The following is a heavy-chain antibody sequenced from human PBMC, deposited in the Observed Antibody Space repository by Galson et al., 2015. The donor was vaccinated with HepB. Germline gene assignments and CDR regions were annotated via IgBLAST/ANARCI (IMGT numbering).Heavy chain of an antibody. J-gene: IGHJ4*02. Sequence: SVKVSCKASGYTSTNYHIHWVRQAPGQGLEWMGIINPNAGATSYPQKFQGRVTMTRDTSTSTVYMDLSSLRSEDTAVYYCARELVATYYFDYWGQATLVTVSS. CDR2: INPNAGAT. CDR3: ARELVATYYFDY. D-gene: IGHD2-15*01. CDR1: GYTSTNYH. V-gene: IGHV1-46*01.